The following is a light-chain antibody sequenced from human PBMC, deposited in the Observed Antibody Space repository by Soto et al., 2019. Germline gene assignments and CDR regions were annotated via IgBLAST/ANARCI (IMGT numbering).Light chain of an antibody. V-gene: IGKV3-20*01. J-gene: IGKJ4*01. CDR2: GAS. CDR3: QQYGSSPVT. CDR1: LSVSSY. Sequence: EVLMTHSPATLSVSPGDRVTLSCRASLSVSSYLAWYQKKPGQAPKLLIFGASIRATGVPARFSGSGSGTDFTLTSSSLEPEDLAVYYCQQYGSSPVTYGRGT.